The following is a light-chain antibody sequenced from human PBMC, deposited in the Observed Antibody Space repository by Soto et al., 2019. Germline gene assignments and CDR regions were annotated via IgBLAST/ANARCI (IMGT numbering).Light chain of an antibody. J-gene: IGKJ2*01. V-gene: IGKV3-15*01. CDR1: QNIGNS. CDR2: GAS. Sequence: EMDMTQSPATLSASPGERATLSCRAAQNIGNSLGWYQQKPGQAPRLLIYGASLRATGIPTRFSGAGSGTEFTLTIGRLQPEDHATSYCQYLGACGQGTKLEIK. CDR3: QYLGA.